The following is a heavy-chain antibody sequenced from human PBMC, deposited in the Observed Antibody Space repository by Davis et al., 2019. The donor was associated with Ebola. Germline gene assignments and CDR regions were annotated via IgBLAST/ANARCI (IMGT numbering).Heavy chain of an antibody. V-gene: IGHV1-58*02. D-gene: IGHD5-18*01. CDR3: ARDNSPHYYYGMDV. CDR1: GFTFTSSA. Sequence: AASVKVSCKASGFTFTSSAMQWVRQARGQRLEWIGWIVVGSGNTNYAQKFQERVTITRDMSTSTVYMELSSLRSEDTAVYYCARDNSPHYYYGMDVWGQGTTVTVSS. CDR2: IVVGSGNT. J-gene: IGHJ6*02.